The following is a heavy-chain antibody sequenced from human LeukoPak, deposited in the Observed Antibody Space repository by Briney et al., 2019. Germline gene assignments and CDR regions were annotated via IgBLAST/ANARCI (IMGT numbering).Heavy chain of an antibody. CDR2: IRYDGSNK. Sequence: AGGSLRLSCAASGFTFSSYGMHWVRQAPGKGLEWVAVIRYDGSNKYYADSVKGRFTISRDNSKNTLYLQMSSLRAEDTAVYYCAKGGWFGELFPLDYWGQGTLVTVSS. CDR1: GFTFSSYG. CDR3: AKGGWFGELFPLDY. J-gene: IGHJ4*02. D-gene: IGHD3-10*01. V-gene: IGHV3-30*02.